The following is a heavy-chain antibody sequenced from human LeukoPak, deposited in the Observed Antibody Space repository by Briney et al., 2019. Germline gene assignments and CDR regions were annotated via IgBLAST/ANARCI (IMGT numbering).Heavy chain of an antibody. CDR2: INHGGST. CDR1: GGSFSGYY. J-gene: IGHJ4*02. Sequence: PSETLSLTCAVYGGSFSGYYWNWIRQPPGKGLEWSGEINHGGSTNYNPSLKSRVTISVDTSKNQFSLKLSSVTAADTAVYYCARGGTMVRGVIPREYWGQGTLVTVSS. V-gene: IGHV4-34*01. D-gene: IGHD3-10*01. CDR3: ARGGTMVRGVIPREY.